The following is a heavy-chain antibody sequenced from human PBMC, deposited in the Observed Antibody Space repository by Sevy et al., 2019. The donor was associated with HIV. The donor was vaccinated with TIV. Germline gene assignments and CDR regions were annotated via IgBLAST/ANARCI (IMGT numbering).Heavy chain of an antibody. CDR1: GGTFSSYA. CDR3: ARARYGCSGGSCYSGYYYYGMDV. Sequence: ASVKVSCKASGGTFSSYAISWVRQAPGQGLEWMGGIIPIFGTANYAQKFQGRVTITADESTSTAYMELSSLGSEDTAVYYCARARYGCSGGSCYSGYYYYGMDVWGQGTPVTVSS. CDR2: IIPIFGTA. D-gene: IGHD2-15*01. V-gene: IGHV1-69*13. J-gene: IGHJ6*02.